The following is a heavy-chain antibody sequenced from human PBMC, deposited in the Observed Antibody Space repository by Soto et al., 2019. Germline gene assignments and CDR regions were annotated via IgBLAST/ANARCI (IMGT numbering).Heavy chain of an antibody. CDR2: IYYIGTT. CDR1: GVSVTSGGYY. J-gene: IGHJ4*02. CDR3: AGDDRWSTLFHF. Sequence: QVQLQESGPGLVKPSQTLSLTCTVSGVSVTSGGYYWSWIRQHPGMDLEWIGYIYYIGTTYYNQTLKSRVDISLDTSKNQCSLQLTSVTAADTAVFFCAGDDRWSTLFHFWGQGTLVTVSS. D-gene: IGHD2-8*01. V-gene: IGHV4-31*03.